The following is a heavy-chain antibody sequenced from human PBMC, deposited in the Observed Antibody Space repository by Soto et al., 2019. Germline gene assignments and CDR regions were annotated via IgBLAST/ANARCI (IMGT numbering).Heavy chain of an antibody. CDR1: GYSFASYW. Sequence: PGESLKISCQGSGYSFASYWIGWVRQIPGKDLEWMGIIYPGDSDTRYSPSFQGQVTISADKSLRTAYLQWTSPKASDTALYYCARTRSFTLGFYYDGMDVWGQGTTVTVSS. J-gene: IGHJ6*02. CDR2: IYPGDSDT. D-gene: IGHD6-6*01. V-gene: IGHV5-51*01. CDR3: ARTRSFTLGFYYDGMDV.